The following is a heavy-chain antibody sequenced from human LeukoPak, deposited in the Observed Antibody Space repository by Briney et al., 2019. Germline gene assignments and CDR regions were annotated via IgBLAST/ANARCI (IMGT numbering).Heavy chain of an antibody. D-gene: IGHD5-18*01. V-gene: IGHV3-13*01. CDR1: GFTFSSYD. CDR2: IGTAGDT. J-gene: IGHJ4*02. CDR3: ARDARYTAMRYFDY. Sequence: GGSLRLSCAASGFTFSSYDMHWVRQATGKGLEWVSAIGTAGDTYYPGSVKGRFTISRENAKNSLYLQMNSLRAGDTAVYYCARDARYTAMRYFDYWGQGTLVTVSS.